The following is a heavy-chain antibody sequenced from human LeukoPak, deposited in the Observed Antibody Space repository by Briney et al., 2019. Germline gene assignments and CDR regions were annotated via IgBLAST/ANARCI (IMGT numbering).Heavy chain of an antibody. CDR1: GGSISSSSYY. Sequence: SETLSLTCTVSGGSISSSSYYWGWIRQPPGKGLEWIGSIYYSGSTYYNPSLKSRVTISVDTSKNQFSLKLSSVTAADTAAYYCARIRGFGAHYYYYYMDVWGKGTTVTVSS. J-gene: IGHJ6*03. V-gene: IGHV4-39*07. D-gene: IGHD3-10*01. CDR3: ARIRGFGAHYYYYYMDV. CDR2: IYYSGST.